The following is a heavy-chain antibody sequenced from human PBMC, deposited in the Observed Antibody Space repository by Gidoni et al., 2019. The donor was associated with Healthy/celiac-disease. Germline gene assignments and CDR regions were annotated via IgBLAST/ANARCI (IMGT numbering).Heavy chain of an antibody. D-gene: IGHD3-3*01. V-gene: IGHV3-23*01. Sequence: EVQLLESGGGLVQPGGSLRLPCAASGFTFSSYAMSWVRQAPGKGLEWVSAISGSGGSTYYADSVKGRFTISRDNSKNTLYLQMNSLRAEDTAVYYCAKGIEGFLEWLLLDYWGQGTLVTVSS. J-gene: IGHJ4*02. CDR2: ISGSGGST. CDR1: GFTFSSYA. CDR3: AKGIEGFLEWLLLDY.